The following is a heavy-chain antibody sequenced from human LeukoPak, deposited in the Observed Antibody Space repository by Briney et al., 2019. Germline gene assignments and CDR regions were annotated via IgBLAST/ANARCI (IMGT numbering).Heavy chain of an antibody. CDR1: GFTFSSFG. CDR3: AKTYSGDVFDI. CDR2: IDSFSTI. V-gene: IGHV3-48*02. J-gene: IGHJ3*02. Sequence: QHGGSLRLSCAASGFTFSSFGMHWVRQAPGKGLEWVSSIDSFSTISYADSVKGRFTISRDNVKNSLYLQMNSLRDEDTAMYYCAKTYSGDVFDIWGQGTMVTVSS. D-gene: IGHD6-19*01.